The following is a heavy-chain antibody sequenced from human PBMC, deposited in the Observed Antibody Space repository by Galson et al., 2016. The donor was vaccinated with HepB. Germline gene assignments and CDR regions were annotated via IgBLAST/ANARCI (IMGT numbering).Heavy chain of an antibody. Sequence: SMRLSCAAFGFTFRSYGMHWVRQAPGTGLEWVAVISYDESNTRYADSVKGRFSVSRDNSKSTLYLQRDSLRAADTALYFGARYLPRPASHFDLWGRGRLVTVSS. CDR1: GFTFRSYG. V-gene: IGHV3-33*05. J-gene: IGHJ4*02. CDR3: ARYLPRPASHFDL. CDR2: ISYDESNT. D-gene: IGHD6-25*01.